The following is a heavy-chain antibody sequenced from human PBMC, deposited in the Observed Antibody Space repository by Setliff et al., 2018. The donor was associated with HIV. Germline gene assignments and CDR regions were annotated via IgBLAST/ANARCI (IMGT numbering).Heavy chain of an antibody. J-gene: IGHJ3*02. D-gene: IGHD1-26*01. CDR3: TRGGYSGAVLDAFDI. CDR1: GYSFTSYG. Sequence: ASVKVSCKASGYSFTSYGLSWVRQAPGQGLEWMGSITTYNGGTNYAQKFQGRVTMTTDTSTSTAYMELRSLRSGDTAVYYCTRGGYSGAVLDAFDIWGQGTMVTVSS. CDR2: ITTYNGGT. V-gene: IGHV1-18*01.